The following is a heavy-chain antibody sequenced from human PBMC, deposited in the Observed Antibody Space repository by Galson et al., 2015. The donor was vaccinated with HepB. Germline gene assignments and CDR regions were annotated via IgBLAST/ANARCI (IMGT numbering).Heavy chain of an antibody. J-gene: IGHJ5*02. CDR2: ISSSGSTI. V-gene: IGHV3-11*01. CDR1: GFTFSDYY. Sequence: SLRLSCAASGFTFSDYYMSWIRQAPGKGLEWVSYISSSGSTIYYADSVKGRFTISRDNAKNSLYLQMNSLRAEDTAVYYCARAFCSTSCPWGWFDPWGQGTLVTVSS. CDR3: ARAFCSTSCPWGWFDP. D-gene: IGHD2-2*01.